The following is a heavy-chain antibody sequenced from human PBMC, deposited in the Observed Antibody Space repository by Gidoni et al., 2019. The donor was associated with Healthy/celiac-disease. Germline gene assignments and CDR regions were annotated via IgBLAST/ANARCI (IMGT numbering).Heavy chain of an antibody. CDR1: GFTFSSYS. V-gene: IGHV3-21*01. D-gene: IGHD3-22*01. CDR3: ARGPPGYYYDSSGYYYDY. CDR2: ISSSRSYI. Sequence: EVQLVESGGGLVKPGGSLRLSCAASGFTFSSYSMNWVRQAPGKGLEWVSSISSSRSYIYYADSVKGRFTISRDNAKNSLYLQMNSLRAEDTAVYYCARGPPGYYYDSSGYYYDYWGQGTLVTVSS. J-gene: IGHJ4*02.